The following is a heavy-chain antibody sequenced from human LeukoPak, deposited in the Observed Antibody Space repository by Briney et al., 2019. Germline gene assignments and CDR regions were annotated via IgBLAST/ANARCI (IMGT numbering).Heavy chain of an antibody. CDR3: ARDDYSNYFDS. V-gene: IGHV3-7*01. CDR2: INQDGREK. D-gene: IGHD4-4*01. Sequence: PGGSLRLSCAASGFTFSSYWMSWVRQAPGKGLERVANINQDGREKYYVDSVKGRFTISRDNAKNSLYLQMNSLRAEDTAVYYCARDDYSNYFDSWGQGTLVTVSS. J-gene: IGHJ4*02. CDR1: GFTFSSYW.